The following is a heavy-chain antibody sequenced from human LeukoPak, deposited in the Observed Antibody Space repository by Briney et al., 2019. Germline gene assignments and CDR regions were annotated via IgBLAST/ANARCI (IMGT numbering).Heavy chain of an antibody. CDR2: IYYGGST. CDR1: GGSISRNSDY. Sequence: SETLSLTCTVSGGSISRNSDYWGWIRQPPGKGLEWIGYIYYGGSTNYNPSLKSRVTISVDTSKNEFSLKLNSVTAADTAVYYCARAGGYLLYFDSWGQGTLATVSS. D-gene: IGHD5-12*01. CDR3: ARAGGYLLYFDS. V-gene: IGHV4-61*05. J-gene: IGHJ4*02.